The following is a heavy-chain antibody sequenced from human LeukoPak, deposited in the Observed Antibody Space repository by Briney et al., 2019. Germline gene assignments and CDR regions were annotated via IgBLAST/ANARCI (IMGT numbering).Heavy chain of an antibody. D-gene: IGHD1/OR15-1a*01. J-gene: IGHJ4*02. Sequence: GGSLRLSCSASGLTLSGYWMHWVRQIPGKGLVWVSRIDSDGSGTSYADSVKGRFTISRDDVKNMLYLQMNSLRVVDTGLYYCSTVEHFWGQGTLVTVSS. CDR2: IDSDGSGT. CDR3: STVEHF. V-gene: IGHV3-74*01. CDR1: GLTLSGYW.